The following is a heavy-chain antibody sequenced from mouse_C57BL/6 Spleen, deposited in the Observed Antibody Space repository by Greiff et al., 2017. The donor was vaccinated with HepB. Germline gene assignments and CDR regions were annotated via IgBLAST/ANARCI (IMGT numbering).Heavy chain of an antibody. Sequence: QVQLKQSGAELVRPGTSVKVSCKASGYAFTNYLIEWVKQRPGQGLEWIGVINPGSGGTNYNEKFKGKATLTADKSSSTAYMQLSSLPSEDSAVYFCAKYHYGSSYAYFDVWGTGTTVTVSS. V-gene: IGHV1-54*01. CDR3: AKYHYGSSYAYFDV. J-gene: IGHJ1*03. CDR2: INPGSGGT. D-gene: IGHD1-1*01. CDR1: GYAFTNYL.